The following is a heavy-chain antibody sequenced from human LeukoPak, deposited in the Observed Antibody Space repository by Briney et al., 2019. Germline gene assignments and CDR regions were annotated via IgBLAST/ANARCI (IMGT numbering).Heavy chain of an antibody. J-gene: IGHJ4*02. Sequence: GGSLRLACTGAGFTFATYTFNWVRQAPGKGLEWVSYIGSSRSSSIYYADSVKGRFTISRDNAKNSLYLQMNSLTAEDTAVYYCAREPWVISDPIDFWGQGTLVTVSS. CDR2: IGSSRSSSI. V-gene: IGHV3-48*04. CDR1: GFTFATYT. CDR3: AREPWVISDPIDF. D-gene: IGHD3-16*02.